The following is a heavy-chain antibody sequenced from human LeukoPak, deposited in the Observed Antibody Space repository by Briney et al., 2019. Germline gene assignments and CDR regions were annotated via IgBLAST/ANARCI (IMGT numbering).Heavy chain of an antibody. CDR3: ARDRAVAGINWFDP. CDR2: LNPNSGGT. D-gene: IGHD6-19*01. Sequence: ASVKVSCKVSGYPFVGYHMHWVRQAPGQGLEWMGWLNPNSGGTNYAEKFQGRVTMTRDTSISTAYMELSRLRSDDTAVYYCARDRAVAGINWFDPWGQGTLVTVSS. V-gene: IGHV1-2*02. J-gene: IGHJ5*02. CDR1: GYPFVGYH.